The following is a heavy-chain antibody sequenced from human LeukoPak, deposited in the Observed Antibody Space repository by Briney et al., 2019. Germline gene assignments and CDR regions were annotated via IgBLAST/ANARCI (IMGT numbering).Heavy chain of an antibody. CDR2: ISGSGGSR. J-gene: IGHJ6*04. V-gene: IGHV3-23*01. Sequence: PGGTLSLSCTASGFTFSSYGMRWVRGAPGKGLEGVSAISGSGGSRYYAESVKGRFTISRDNSKNTLYRQVNSLSAEDTAVYYCAKDLRGSSVVVPAAMAVWGKGTTVTVSS. D-gene: IGHD2-2*01. CDR1: GFTFSSYG. CDR3: AKDLRGSSVVVPAAMAV.